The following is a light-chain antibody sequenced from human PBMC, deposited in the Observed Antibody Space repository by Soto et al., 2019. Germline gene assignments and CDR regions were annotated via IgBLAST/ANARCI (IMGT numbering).Light chain of an antibody. Sequence: QSVLTQPPSVSGAPGQRVTISCTGSSSNIGAGYDVHWYQQLPGTAPKHLIYGNSNRPSGVPDRFSGSKSGTSASLAITGLQAEDEADYYCQSYDSSLRAVVFGGGTKLTV. V-gene: IGLV1-40*01. J-gene: IGLJ2*01. CDR1: SSNIGAGYD. CDR3: QSYDSSLRAVV. CDR2: GNS.